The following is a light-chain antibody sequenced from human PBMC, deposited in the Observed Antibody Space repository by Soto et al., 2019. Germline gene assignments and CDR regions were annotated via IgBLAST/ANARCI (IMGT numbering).Light chain of an antibody. CDR1: QSVSSSF. CDR2: GAS. J-gene: IGKJ3*01. V-gene: IGKV3-20*01. CDR3: QHYGNSPPEYT. Sequence: EIVLTQSPGTLSLSPGERATLSCRASQSVSSSFLAWYQQRPGQAPRLLIFGASYRATGIPDRFSGSGSGTDFTLPISRLEPEDFAVYYCQHYGNSPPEYTFGPGTIVDSK.